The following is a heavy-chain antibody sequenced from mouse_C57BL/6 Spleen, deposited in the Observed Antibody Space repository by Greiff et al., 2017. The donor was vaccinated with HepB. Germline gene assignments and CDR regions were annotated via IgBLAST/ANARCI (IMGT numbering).Heavy chain of an antibody. J-gene: IGHJ4*01. D-gene: IGHD1-1*01. CDR2: IRNKANGYTT. CDR3: ARFATENAMDC. CDR1: GFNFTDYY. Sequence: EVKLMESGGGLVQPGGSLSLSCAASGFNFTDYYMSWVRQPPGKALEWLGFIRNKANGYTTEYSASVKGRCTISRDNSQGILYLQMNALRPEDSATYYCARFATENAMDCWGQGTSVTVSS. V-gene: IGHV7-3*01.